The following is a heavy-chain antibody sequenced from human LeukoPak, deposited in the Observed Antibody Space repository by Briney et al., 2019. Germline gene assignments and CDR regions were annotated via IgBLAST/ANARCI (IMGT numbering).Heavy chain of an antibody. D-gene: IGHD6-13*01. CDR1: GASISFYY. Sequence: SETLSLTCTVSGASISFYYWSWIRQPPGKGLEWIGYIYYSGSTNYNPSLKSRVTMSIDTSKNHFSLNLNSVTAADTAIYYCALDSSGWSDDSFDVWGQGTMVTVSS. V-gene: IGHV4-59*01. CDR2: IYYSGST. CDR3: ALDSSGWSDDSFDV. J-gene: IGHJ3*01.